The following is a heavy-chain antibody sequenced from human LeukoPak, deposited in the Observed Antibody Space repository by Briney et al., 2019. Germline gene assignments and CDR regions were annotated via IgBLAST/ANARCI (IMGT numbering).Heavy chain of an antibody. Sequence: ASVKVSCKASGYTFTSYGISWVRQAPGQGLEWMGWISAYNGNTNYAQKLQGRVTMTTDTSTSTVYMELRSLRSDDTAVYYCARAYDYDFWSGYRFDPWGQGTLVTVSS. CDR1: GYTFTSYG. D-gene: IGHD3-3*01. J-gene: IGHJ5*02. CDR3: ARAYDYDFWSGYRFDP. CDR2: ISAYNGNT. V-gene: IGHV1-18*01.